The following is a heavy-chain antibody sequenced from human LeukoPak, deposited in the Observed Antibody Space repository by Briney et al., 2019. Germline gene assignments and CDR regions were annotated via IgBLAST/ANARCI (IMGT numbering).Heavy chain of an antibody. Sequence: PSETLSLTCTVSGGSISSGGYYWSWIRQHPGKGLEWIGYIYYSGSTYYNPSLKSRVTISVDTSKNQFSLKLSSVTAADTAVYYCAREWRSDSSGDAFDIWGQGTMVTVSS. CDR3: AREWRSDSSGDAFDI. D-gene: IGHD3-22*01. J-gene: IGHJ3*02. CDR2: IYYSGST. CDR1: GGSISSGGYY. V-gene: IGHV4-31*03.